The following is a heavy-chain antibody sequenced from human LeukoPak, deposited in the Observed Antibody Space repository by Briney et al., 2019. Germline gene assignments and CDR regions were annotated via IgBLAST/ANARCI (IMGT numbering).Heavy chain of an antibody. D-gene: IGHD2-2*02. J-gene: IGHJ3*02. Sequence: ASVKVSCKASGGTFSSYAISWVRQAPGQGLEWMGGIIPIFGTANYAQKFQGRVTITTDESTSTAYMELSSLRSEDTAVYYCATGPKIYCSSTSCYRLGAFDIWGQGTMVTVSS. CDR3: ATGPKIYCSSTSCYRLGAFDI. CDR1: GGTFSSYA. CDR2: IIPIFGTA. V-gene: IGHV1-69*05.